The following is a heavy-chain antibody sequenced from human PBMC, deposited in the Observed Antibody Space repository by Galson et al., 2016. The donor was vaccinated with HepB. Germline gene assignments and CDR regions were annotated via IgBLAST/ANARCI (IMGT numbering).Heavy chain of an antibody. CDR2: IKQDGSEN. J-gene: IGHJ4*02. D-gene: IGHD1-26*01. V-gene: IGHV3-7*01. CDR1: GFTFSSYW. CDR3: ARESIWGWELPYFDY. Sequence: SLRLSCAASGFTFSSYWMSWVRQAPGKGLEWVANIKQDGSENHYVDSVKGRFTISRDNDKNSLYLQMNSLRVEDTAVYFCARESIWGWELPYFDYWGQGTLATVSS.